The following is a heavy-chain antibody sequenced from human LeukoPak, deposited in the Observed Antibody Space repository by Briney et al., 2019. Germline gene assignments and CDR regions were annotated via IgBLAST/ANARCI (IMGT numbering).Heavy chain of an antibody. CDR2: IYYSGST. CDR1: GGSITSGGYY. D-gene: IGHD4-11*01. CDR3: ARALLDYSKGYYYYYYMDV. J-gene: IGHJ6*03. Sequence: SQTLSLTCIVSGGSITSGGYYWSWIRQHPGKGLEWIGYIYYSGSTYYNPSLKSRVTISVDTSKNQFSLKLSSVTAADTAVYYCARALLDYSKGYYYYYYMDVWGKGTTVTVSS. V-gene: IGHV4-31*03.